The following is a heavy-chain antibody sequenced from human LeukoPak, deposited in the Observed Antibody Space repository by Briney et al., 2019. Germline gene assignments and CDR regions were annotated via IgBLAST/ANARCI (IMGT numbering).Heavy chain of an antibody. Sequence: PSETLSLTCAVYGGSFSGYYWSWIRQPPGKGLEWIGEINHSGSTNYNPSLKSRVTISVDTSKNQFSLKLSSVTAADTAVYYCARVDDCSSTICYAGWFDPRGQGTLVTVSP. V-gene: IGHV4-34*01. CDR2: INHSGST. CDR1: GGSFSGYY. D-gene: IGHD2-2*01. CDR3: ARVDDCSSTICYAGWFDP. J-gene: IGHJ5*02.